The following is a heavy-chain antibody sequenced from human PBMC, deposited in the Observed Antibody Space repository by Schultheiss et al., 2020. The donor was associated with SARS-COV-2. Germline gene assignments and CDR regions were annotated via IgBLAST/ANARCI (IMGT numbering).Heavy chain of an antibody. J-gene: IGHJ3*02. Sequence: GGSLRLSCAASGFTFSSYAMHWVRQAPGKGLEWVAVISYDGSNKYYADSVKGRFTISRDNSKNTLYLQMNSLRAEDTAVYYCAKVRYYYGSGSYYNVYAFDIWGQGTMVTVSS. CDR2: ISYDGSNK. CDR3: AKVRYYYGSGSYYNVYAFDI. CDR1: GFTFSSYA. V-gene: IGHV3-30*07. D-gene: IGHD3-10*01.